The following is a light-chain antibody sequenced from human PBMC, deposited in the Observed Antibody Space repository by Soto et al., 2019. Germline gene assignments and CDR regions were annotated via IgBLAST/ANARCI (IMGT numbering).Light chain of an antibody. V-gene: IGLV7-46*01. CDR3: LLSYNAARV. J-gene: IGLJ2*01. CDR2: DTS. Sequence: QAVVTQEPSLTVSPGGTVTLTCGSNTGAVTSNHHPYWFQQKAGQAPRTLIYDTSNKHSWTPARFSGSLLGDKAALTLSGAQPEDVAQYYCLLSYNAARVFGGGTKVTVL. CDR1: TGAVTSNHH.